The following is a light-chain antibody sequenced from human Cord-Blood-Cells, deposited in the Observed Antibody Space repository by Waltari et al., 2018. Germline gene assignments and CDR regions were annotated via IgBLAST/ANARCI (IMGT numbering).Light chain of an antibody. CDR3: SSYTSSSTPYV. CDR1: SSDVGGYNY. CDR2: EVS. Sequence: QSALPQPASVSGSPGQSITISCTGTSSDVGGYNYVPWYQQHPGKAPKLMVYEVSTRASGVSNRFSGSKSGNTASLTISGLQAEDEADYYCSSYTSSSTPYVFGTGTKVTVL. V-gene: IGLV2-14*01. J-gene: IGLJ1*01.